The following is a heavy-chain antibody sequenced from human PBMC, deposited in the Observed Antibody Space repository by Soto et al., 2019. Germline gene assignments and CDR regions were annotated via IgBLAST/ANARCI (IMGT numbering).Heavy chain of an antibody. J-gene: IGHJ4*02. D-gene: IGHD1-26*01. CDR1: GGSISSSSYY. CDR2: IYHSGST. V-gene: IGHV4-39*01. CDR3: AIQRWLQWEGYSFDS. Sequence: QLQLQESGPGLVKPSETLSLTCTVSGGSISSSSYYWGWIRQPPGKGLEWIGRIYHSGSTYYNPALKRRITIAVATSENMYAMELSSVIAADTAVYYCAIQRWLQWEGYSFDSWGQGALVTVFS.